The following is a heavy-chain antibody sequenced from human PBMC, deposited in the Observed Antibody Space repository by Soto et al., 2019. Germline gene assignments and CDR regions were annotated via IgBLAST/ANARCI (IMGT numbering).Heavy chain of an antibody. CDR1: RFTFSDYS. CDR3: ARESPSSPWLSTRXFDY. Sequence: WSLRLSCAASRFTFSDYSMNWVRQAPGKXLEWVSYISGGGETIYYADSVRGRFTISRDNAKNSLFLQMNSLRDEDTAVYYCARESPSSPWLSTRXFDYWGQGTLVTVSS. J-gene: IGHJ4*02. V-gene: IGHV3-48*02. CDR2: ISGGGETI. D-gene: IGHD6-19*01.